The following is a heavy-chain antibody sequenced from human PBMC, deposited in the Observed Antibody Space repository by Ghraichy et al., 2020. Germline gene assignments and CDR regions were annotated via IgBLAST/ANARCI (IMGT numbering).Heavy chain of an antibody. V-gene: IGHV1-69*04. CDR2: TIPSISIA. CDR1: GGTASRYD. D-gene: IGHD6-19*01. J-gene: IGHJ4*02. CDR3: SRGSPGWPFDF. Sequence: SVKVSCKASGGTASRYDVSWVRQAPGQGLEWMGRTIPSISIANYAPRFQGRLTITTDESSNTAYMELNSLTSDDTAVYFCSRGSPGWPFDFWGQGTLVTVSS.